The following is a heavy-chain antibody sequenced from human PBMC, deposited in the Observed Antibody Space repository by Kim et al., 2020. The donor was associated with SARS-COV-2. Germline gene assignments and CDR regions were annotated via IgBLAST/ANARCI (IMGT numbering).Heavy chain of an antibody. CDR1: ESIFRGDW. V-gene: IGHV3-74*01. Sequence: GGSLRLFWAVSESIFRGDWMHWVRQAPGKGLFWLSRIAGDGTETYYADSVKGRFTISRDNANNMLYIQMNSLRVEDTARYFCVRTGAKTSWHSYFYGLDVWGEGTTVTVFS. CDR2: IAGDGTET. D-gene: IGHD2-2*01. J-gene: IGHJ6*04. CDR3: VRTGAKTSWHSYFYGLDV.